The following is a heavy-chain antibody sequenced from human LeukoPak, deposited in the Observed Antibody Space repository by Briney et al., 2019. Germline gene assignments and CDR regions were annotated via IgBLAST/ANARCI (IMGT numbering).Heavy chain of an antibody. J-gene: IGHJ6*02. V-gene: IGHV1-69*01. CDR1: GGTFSSYD. Sequence: ASVKVSCKASGGTFSSYDISWVRQAPGQGLEWMGGITPIFGTAKYAQKFQGRVTITAVESMSTAYMELSSLRSEDTAVYYCARLSAMGVYYYYYGMDVWGQGTTVTVSS. D-gene: IGHD2-2*01. CDR2: ITPIFGTA. CDR3: ARLSAMGVYYYYYGMDV.